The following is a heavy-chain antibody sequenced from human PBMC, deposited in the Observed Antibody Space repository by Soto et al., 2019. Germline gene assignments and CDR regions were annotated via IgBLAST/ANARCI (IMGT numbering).Heavy chain of an antibody. CDR2: INHSGST. CDR3: ASGRGDGYHQEWYFNL. Sequence: QVHLQQWGAGLLKPSETLSLTCAVYGGSFSGYYWNWISQPPGKGLEWFGEINHSGSTNYNPSLKSHVTISLGTSNNQFSLNLTSVDAADTAVYYCASGRGDGYHQEWYFNLWGRATLVAVSS. V-gene: IGHV4-34*01. CDR1: GGSFSGYY. J-gene: IGHJ2*01. D-gene: IGHD3-10*01.